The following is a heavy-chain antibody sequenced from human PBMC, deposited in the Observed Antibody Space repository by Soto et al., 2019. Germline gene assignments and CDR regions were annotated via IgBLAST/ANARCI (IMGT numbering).Heavy chain of an antibody. CDR3: AKDMRYCSSTSCPTDYYYYYYGMDV. D-gene: IGHD2-2*01. V-gene: IGHV3-30*18. J-gene: IGHJ6*02. Sequence: GRSLRLSCAASGFTFSSYGMHWVRQAPGKGLEWVAVISYDGSNKYYADSVKGRFTISRDNSKNTLYLQMNSLRAEDTAVYYCAKDMRYCSSTSCPTDYYYYYYGMDVWGQGTTVTVSS. CDR2: ISYDGSNK. CDR1: GFTFSSYG.